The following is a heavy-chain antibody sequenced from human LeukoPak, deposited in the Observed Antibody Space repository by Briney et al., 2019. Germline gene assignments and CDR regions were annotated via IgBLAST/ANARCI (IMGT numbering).Heavy chain of an antibody. CDR2: IYYSGST. Sequence: SETLSLTCTVSGGSISSYYWSWIRQPPGKGLEWIGYIYYSGSTNYNPSLKSRVTISVDTSKNQFSLKLSSVTAADTAVYYCARVAYYYGSGSLKADAFDIWGQGTMVTVSS. D-gene: IGHD3-10*01. CDR1: GGSISSYY. J-gene: IGHJ3*02. CDR3: ARVAYYYGSGSLKADAFDI. V-gene: IGHV4-59*01.